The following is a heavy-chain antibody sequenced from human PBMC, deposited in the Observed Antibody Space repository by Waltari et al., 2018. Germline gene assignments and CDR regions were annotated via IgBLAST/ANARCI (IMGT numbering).Heavy chain of an antibody. CDR3: ARGGWASNTFDI. CDR2: ISSSSKYI. D-gene: IGHD3-16*01. CDR1: GVPCSIYN. V-gene: IGHV3-21*01. Sequence: EVQLVESGGGLVKPGGSLRLCCSASGVPCSIYNMNWVRQAPGKGLEWVSFISSSSKYIFDADSVKGRFTISRDNAKNSLWLQMNSLRVEDTAVYYCARGGWASNTFDIWGQGTMVTVSS. J-gene: IGHJ3*02.